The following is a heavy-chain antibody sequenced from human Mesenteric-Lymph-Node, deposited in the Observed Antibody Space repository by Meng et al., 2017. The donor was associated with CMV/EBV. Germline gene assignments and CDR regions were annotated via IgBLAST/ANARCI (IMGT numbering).Heavy chain of an antibody. CDR3: ARTHYYDISTGSWGGFDY. J-gene: IGHJ4*02. CDR1: GGSFSGYY. V-gene: IGHV4-34*01. CDR2: INHSGST. Sequence: SETLSLTCAVYGGSFSGYYWSWIRQPPGKGLEWIGEINHSGSTNYNPSLKSRVTMSVDASENQFSLKLTSVTAADTAVYYCARTHYYDISTGSWGGFDYWGQGTLVTVSS. D-gene: IGHD3-9*01.